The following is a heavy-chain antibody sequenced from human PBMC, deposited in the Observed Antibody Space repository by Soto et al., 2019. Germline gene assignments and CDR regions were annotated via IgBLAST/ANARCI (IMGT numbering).Heavy chain of an antibody. CDR1: GFTFSDHY. CDR3: ARELMTTVTYFDY. J-gene: IGHJ4*02. CDR2: TRNKANSYTT. V-gene: IGHV3-72*01. D-gene: IGHD4-17*01. Sequence: EVQLVESGGGLVQPGGSLRLSCAASGFTFSDHYMDWVRQAPGKGLEWVGRTRNKANSYTTEYAASVKGRFTISRDDSKSSLFLQMNSLKTEDTAVYYCARELMTTVTYFDYWGQGILVTVSS.